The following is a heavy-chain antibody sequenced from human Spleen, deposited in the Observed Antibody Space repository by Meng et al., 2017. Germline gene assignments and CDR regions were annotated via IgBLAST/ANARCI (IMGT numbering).Heavy chain of an antibody. J-gene: IGHJ4*02. CDR2: INHSGST. Sequence: SETLSLTCAVYGGSFSGYYWSWIRQPPGKGLEWIGEINHSGSTNYNPSLKSRVTISVDTSKNQFSLKLSSVTAADTAVYYCASVMVTVIQYYFDYWGQGTLVTVSS. CDR3: ASVMVTVIQYYFDY. CDR1: GGSFSGYY. D-gene: IGHD2-21*02. V-gene: IGHV4-34*01.